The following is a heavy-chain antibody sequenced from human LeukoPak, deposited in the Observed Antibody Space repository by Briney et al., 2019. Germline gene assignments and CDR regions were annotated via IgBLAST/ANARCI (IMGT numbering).Heavy chain of an antibody. CDR2: INPNSGGT. V-gene: IGHV1-2*02. Sequence: APSVKVSCKASGYTFTGFYMPWVRQSAGQGLEWMGWINPNSGGTNYEQKFQGRVTMTRDTSNSKAYMELSRLRADDTAVYYCARDARMASKYYFDYWGQGTLVTVSS. CDR1: GYTFTGFY. CDR3: ARDARMASKYYFDY. D-gene: IGHD5-24*01. J-gene: IGHJ4*02.